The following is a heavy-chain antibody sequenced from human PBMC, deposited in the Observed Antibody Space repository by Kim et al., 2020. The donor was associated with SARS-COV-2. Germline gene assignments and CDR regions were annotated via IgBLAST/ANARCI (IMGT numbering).Heavy chain of an antibody. CDR3: ARAGSMVRGGYNWFDP. J-gene: IGHJ5*02. Sequence: SLKCRVHISVDTSKNQCALKLSSVTAADTAVYYCARAGSMVRGGYNWFDPWGQGTLVTVSS. V-gene: IGHV4-31*02. D-gene: IGHD3-10*01.